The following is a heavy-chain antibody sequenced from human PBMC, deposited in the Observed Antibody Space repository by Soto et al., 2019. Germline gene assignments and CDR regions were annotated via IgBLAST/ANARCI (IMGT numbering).Heavy chain of an antibody. Sequence: GESLKISCKGSGYSFTSYWIGWERQMPGKGLEWMGILYPGDSDTRYSPSFKGRVTISPDKSISTAYLQWSSLKAADTAMYYCARQGKGPIVGATDAFDIWGQGTMVTVSS. CDR2: LYPGDSDT. V-gene: IGHV5-51*01. D-gene: IGHD1-26*01. J-gene: IGHJ3*02. CDR3: ARQGKGPIVGATDAFDI. CDR1: GYSFTSYW.